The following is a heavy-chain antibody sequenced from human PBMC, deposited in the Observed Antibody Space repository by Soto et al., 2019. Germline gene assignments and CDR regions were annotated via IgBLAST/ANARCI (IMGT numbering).Heavy chain of an antibody. D-gene: IGHD6-13*01. CDR3: ARGRIAAAGGGRWFDP. V-gene: IGHV4-34*01. CDR2: INHSGST. J-gene: IGHJ5*02. CDR1: GGSFSGYY. Sequence: SETLSLTCAVYGGSFSGYYWSWIRQPPGKGLEWIGEINHSGSTNYNPSLKSRVTISVDTSKNQFSLKLSSVTAADTAVYYCARGRIAAAGGGRWFDPWGQGTLVTVSS.